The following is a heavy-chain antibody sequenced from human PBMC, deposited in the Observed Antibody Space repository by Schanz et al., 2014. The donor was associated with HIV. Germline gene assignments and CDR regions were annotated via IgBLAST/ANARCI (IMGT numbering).Heavy chain of an antibody. D-gene: IGHD3-10*01. J-gene: IGHJ4*02. CDR3: AKSGNGRSLDF. CDR2: IWYDGSNK. V-gene: IGHV3-33*06. CDR1: GFTFSSYG. Sequence: VQLVESGGGVVQPGRSLRLSCAASGFTFSSYGMHWARQPQGKGPEGGPVIWYDGSNKYYADSVKGRFTISRDNSKNTLYLQMNSLRAEDTAVFYCAKSGNGRSLDFWGQGTLLTVSS.